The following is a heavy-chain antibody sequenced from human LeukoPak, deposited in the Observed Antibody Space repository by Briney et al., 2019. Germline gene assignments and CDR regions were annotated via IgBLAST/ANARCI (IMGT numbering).Heavy chain of an antibody. CDR3: AGLVGRYSSGLYYYYFDY. J-gene: IGHJ4*02. D-gene: IGHD3-22*01. Sequence: ASETLSLTCSVSSDSISSSSYLWVWVRQPPGKGLEWIGEMYLSGTTHSNPSVKSRVTISIDKSKNQFFLNLSSVTAADTAVYYCAGLVGRYSSGLYYYYFDYWGQGTLVTVSS. V-gene: IGHV4-39*07. CDR2: MYLSGTT. CDR1: SDSISSSSYL.